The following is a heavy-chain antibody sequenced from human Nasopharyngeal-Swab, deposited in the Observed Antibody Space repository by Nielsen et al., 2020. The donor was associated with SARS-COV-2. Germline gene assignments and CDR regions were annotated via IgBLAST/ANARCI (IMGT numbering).Heavy chain of an antibody. J-gene: IGHJ3*02. Sequence: APCLGSGWLVTSAAVKWARQARGQRLEWIGWIVVGSGNTNYAQKFQERVTITRDMSTSTAYMELSSLRSEDTAVYYCAASPNYYDSSGYPFDIWGQGTMVTVSS. D-gene: IGHD3-22*01. CDR2: IVVGSGNT. V-gene: IGHV1-58*01. CDR1: GWLVTSAA. CDR3: AASPNYYDSSGYPFDI.